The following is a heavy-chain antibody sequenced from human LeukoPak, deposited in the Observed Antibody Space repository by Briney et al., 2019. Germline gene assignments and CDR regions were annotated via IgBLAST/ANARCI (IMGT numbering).Heavy chain of an antibody. Sequence: SQTLSLTCTVSGGSISSGSYYWSWIRQPAGKGLEWIGRIYTSGSTNYNPSLKSRVTMSVDTSKNQFSLKLSSVTAADTAVYYCARDRSYYYGMDVWGRGTTVTVSS. CDR2: IYTSGST. CDR3: ARDRSYYYGMDV. J-gene: IGHJ6*02. CDR1: GGSISSGSYY. V-gene: IGHV4-61*02.